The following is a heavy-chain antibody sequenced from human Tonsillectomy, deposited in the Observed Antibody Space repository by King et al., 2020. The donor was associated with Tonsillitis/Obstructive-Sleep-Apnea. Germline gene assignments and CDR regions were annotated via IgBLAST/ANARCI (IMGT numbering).Heavy chain of an antibody. D-gene: IGHD3-10*01. CDR3: ARDYRGDRGAFDI. V-gene: IGHV3-30*04. CDR1: GFTFSSYV. CDR2: ISNDGTNK. J-gene: IGHJ3*02. Sequence: VQLVESGGGVVQPGRSLRLSCAASGFTFSSYVMHWVRQGPGKGLESVAVISNDGTNKYHADSVKGRFTISRDNSKNTLYLQMNSLRAEDTAVYYCARDYRGDRGAFDIWGQGTMVTVSS.